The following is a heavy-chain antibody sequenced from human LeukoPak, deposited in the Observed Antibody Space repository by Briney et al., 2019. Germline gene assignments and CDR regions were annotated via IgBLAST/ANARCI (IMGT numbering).Heavy chain of an antibody. Sequence: SETLSLTCAVYGGSFSGYYWSWIRQPPGKGLEWIGEINHSGSTNYNPSLKSRVTISVDTSKNQFSLKLSSVTAADTAVYYCARWAYCSGGSCYGANDAFDIWGQGTMVTVSS. J-gene: IGHJ3*02. D-gene: IGHD2-15*01. V-gene: IGHV4-34*01. CDR3: ARWAYCSGGSCYGANDAFDI. CDR1: GGSFSGYY. CDR2: INHSGST.